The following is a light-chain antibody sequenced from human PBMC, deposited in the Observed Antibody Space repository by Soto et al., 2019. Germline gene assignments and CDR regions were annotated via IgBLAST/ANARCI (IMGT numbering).Light chain of an antibody. CDR1: QTISSW. Sequence: DLQIAQSPSTLSGSLRDRVTVTCRASQTISSWLAWYQQKPGKAPKLLIFDASNLKSGVPSRFSGSASGTEFTLTISALQPDDFATYYCQQYNSYWTFGQGTKVDIK. V-gene: IGKV1-5*01. CDR3: QQYNSYWT. J-gene: IGKJ1*01. CDR2: DAS.